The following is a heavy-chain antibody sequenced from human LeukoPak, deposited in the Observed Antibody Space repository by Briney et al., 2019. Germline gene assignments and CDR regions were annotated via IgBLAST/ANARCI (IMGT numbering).Heavy chain of an antibody. CDR3: ARAPTRRAVVTPDGYFDL. J-gene: IGHJ2*01. CDR2: IHHSGST. D-gene: IGHD4-23*01. V-gene: IGHV4-30-2*01. CDR1: GGSISSGGYY. Sequence: SETLSLTCAVSGGSISSGGYYWSWLRQPPGKGLEWIGYIHHSGSTYYNPSLKSRVTMSVDTSKNQFSLKLSSVTAADTAVYYCARAPTRRAVVTPDGYFDLWGRGTLVTVSS.